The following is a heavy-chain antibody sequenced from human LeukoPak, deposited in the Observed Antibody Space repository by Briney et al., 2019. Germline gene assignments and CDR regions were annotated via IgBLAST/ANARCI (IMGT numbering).Heavy chain of an antibody. Sequence: SETLSLTCTVSGGSISSYNWSWIRQPPGKGLEWIGYIYYSGTTSYNPSLKSRVTISVDTSKNQFSLKLSSVTAADTAVYYCARMVRGVIDYWGQGTLVTVSS. V-gene: IGHV4-59*01. CDR2: IYYSGTT. CDR1: GGSISSYN. CDR3: ARMVRGVIDY. D-gene: IGHD3-10*01. J-gene: IGHJ4*02.